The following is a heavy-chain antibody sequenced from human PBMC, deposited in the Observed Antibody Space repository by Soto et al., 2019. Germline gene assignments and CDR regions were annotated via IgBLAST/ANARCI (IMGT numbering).Heavy chain of an antibody. CDR1: GYTFTSHD. CDR3: ARDMSTT. J-gene: IGHJ5*02. Sequence: QVQLVQSGAEMKKPGASVKVSCKASGYTFTSHDINWMRQATGQGLEWMGWMNPNSGHTNYAQKFQGRVTMTRDTSISTAYMELTNLRSEDTAIYYCARDMSTTWGQGTLVTVSS. D-gene: IGHD2-2*01. V-gene: IGHV1-8*01. CDR2: MNPNSGHT.